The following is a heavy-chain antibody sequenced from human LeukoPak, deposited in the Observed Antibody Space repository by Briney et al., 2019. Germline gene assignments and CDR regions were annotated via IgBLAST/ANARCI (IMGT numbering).Heavy chain of an antibody. V-gene: IGHV4-34*01. CDR1: GGSFSGYY. Sequence: SETLSLTCAVYGGSFSGYYWSWIRQPPGKGLEWVGEINHSGSTNYNPSLKSRVTISVDTSKNQFSLKLSSVTAADTAVYYCARGLRIAAAGTPYYYYYGMDVWGQGTTVTVSS. CDR2: INHSGST. D-gene: IGHD6-13*01. CDR3: ARGLRIAAAGTPYYYYYGMDV. J-gene: IGHJ6*02.